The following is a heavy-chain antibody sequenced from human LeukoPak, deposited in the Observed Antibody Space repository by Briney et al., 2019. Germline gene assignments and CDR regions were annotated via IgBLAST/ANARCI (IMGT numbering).Heavy chain of an antibody. J-gene: IGHJ5*02. CDR3: AREGTAMAENWFDP. D-gene: IGHD5-18*01. V-gene: IGHV1-2*02. CDR1: GYTFTDYY. CDR2: INPNSGGT. Sequence: GASVKVSCKSSGYTFTDYYLHWVRQAPGQGLEWMGWINPNSGGTNYAQKFQGRVTMTRDTSISTAYMELSRLRSDDTAVYYCAREGTAMAENWFDPWGQGTLVTVSS.